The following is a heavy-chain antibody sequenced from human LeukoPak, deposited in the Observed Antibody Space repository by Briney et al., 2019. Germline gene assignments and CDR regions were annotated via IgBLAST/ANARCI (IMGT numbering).Heavy chain of an antibody. D-gene: IGHD5-18*01. J-gene: IGHJ6*02. CDR2: ISAYNGNT. CDR1: GYTFTSYG. CDR3: ARDSPTATDYYYYYGMDV. Sequence: ASVKVSCKASGYTFTSYGISWVRQAPGQGLERMGWISAYNGNTNYAQKLQGRVTMTTDTSTSTAYMELRSLRSDDTAVYYCARDSPTATDYYYYYGMDVWGQGTTVTVSS. V-gene: IGHV1-18*01.